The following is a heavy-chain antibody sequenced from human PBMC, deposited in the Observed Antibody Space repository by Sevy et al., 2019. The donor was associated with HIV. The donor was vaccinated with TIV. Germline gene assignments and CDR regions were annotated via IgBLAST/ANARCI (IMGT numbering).Heavy chain of an antibody. CDR1: GFTFDDYA. CDR2: ISWNSGSI. CDR3: AKGPSGEQWLVPLDY. V-gene: IGHV3-9*01. J-gene: IGHJ4*02. D-gene: IGHD6-19*01. Sequence: SLKISCAASGFTFDDYAMHWVRQAPGKGLEWVSGISWNSGSIGYADSVKGRFTISRDNAMNSLYLQMNSLRAEDTALYYCAKGPSGEQWLVPLDYWGQGTLVTVSS.